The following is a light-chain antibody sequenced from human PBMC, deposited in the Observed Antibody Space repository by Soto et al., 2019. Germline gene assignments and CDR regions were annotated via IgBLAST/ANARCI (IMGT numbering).Light chain of an antibody. V-gene: IGKV3-15*01. CDR3: QQYSKWSLA. Sequence: EVVLTQSPATLSVSPGEGATLSCKASQSVDSRLAWYQQKPGQAPRLLIEGASSRGTDIPARFSGSGSGTEFTLTITSLQSEDFAVYYCQQYSKWSLAFGGGTRVEIK. J-gene: IGKJ4*01. CDR2: GAS. CDR1: QSVDSR.